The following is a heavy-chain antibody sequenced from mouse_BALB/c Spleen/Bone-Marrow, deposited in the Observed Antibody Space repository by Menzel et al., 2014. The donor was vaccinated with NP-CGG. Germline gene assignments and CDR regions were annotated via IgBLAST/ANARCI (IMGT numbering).Heavy chain of an antibody. J-gene: IGHJ2*01. CDR2: INSGGSYT. CDR1: GFSFNTYA. D-gene: IGHD3-2*01. V-gene: IGHV5-9-4*01. CDR3: ARLDSSGSNYFDC. Sequence: EVKLMGSGGGLVKPGGSLKLACAASGFSFNTYATSWVRQSPEKRLEWVATINSGGSYTYYPDTVTGRFTISRDNAKNTLYLEMSSLRSEDAAMYYCARLDSSGSNYFDCWGQGTTLTVSS.